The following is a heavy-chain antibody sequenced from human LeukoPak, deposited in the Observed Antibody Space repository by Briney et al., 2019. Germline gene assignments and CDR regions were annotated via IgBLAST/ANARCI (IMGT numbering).Heavy chain of an antibody. D-gene: IGHD3-22*01. CDR3: ARSIRYYDSSGYYYVAFDI. CDR1: GGSFSGYY. V-gene: IGHV4-34*01. J-gene: IGHJ3*02. CDR2: INHSGST. Sequence: SSETLSLTCAVYGGSFSGYYWSWIRQPPGKGLEWIGEINHSGSTNYNPSLKSRVTISVDTSKNQFSLKLSSVTAADTAVYYCARSIRYYDSSGYYYVAFDIWGQGIMVTVSS.